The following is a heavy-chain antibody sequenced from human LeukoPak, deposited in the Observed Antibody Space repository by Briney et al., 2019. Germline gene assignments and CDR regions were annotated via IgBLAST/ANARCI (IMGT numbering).Heavy chain of an antibody. CDR1: GGSISSYY. CDR2: IYYSGST. D-gene: IGHD6-13*01. J-gene: IGHJ4*02. CDR3: ARRKRAAGTFFDY. V-gene: IGHV4-59*08. Sequence: SETLSLTCTVSGGSISSYYWSWFRQPPGKGLEWIGYIYYSGSTNYNPSLKSRVTISVDTSKNQFSLKLSSVTAADTAVYYCARRKRAAGTFFDYWGQGTLVTVSS.